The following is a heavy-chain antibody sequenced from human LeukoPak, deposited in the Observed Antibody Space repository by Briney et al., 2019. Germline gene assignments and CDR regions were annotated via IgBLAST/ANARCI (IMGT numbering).Heavy chain of an antibody. Sequence: ASVKVSCKVSGYTLTELSMHWVRQAPGKGLEWMGGFDPEDGETIYAQKFQGRVTMTEDTSTDTAYMELSSLRSEDTAVYYCATPGKDDYGDYVFDYWGQGTLVTVSS. J-gene: IGHJ4*02. CDR2: FDPEDGET. CDR1: GYTLTELS. V-gene: IGHV1-24*01. CDR3: ATPGKDDYGDYVFDY. D-gene: IGHD4-17*01.